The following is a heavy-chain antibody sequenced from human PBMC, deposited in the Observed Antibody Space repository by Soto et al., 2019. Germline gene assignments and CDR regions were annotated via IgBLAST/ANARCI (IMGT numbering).Heavy chain of an antibody. CDR3: ARLGGYCSSTSCYGYYGMDV. D-gene: IGHD2-2*01. J-gene: IGHJ6*02. V-gene: IGHV4-39*01. CDR2: FYYSGST. Sequence: PSETLSLTCTVFGGSISSGPYSWGWIRQPPGKGLEWIGTFYYSGSTYYNPSLESRVTISVDTSKNQFSLKVSSVTAADTAVYYCARLGGYCSSTSCYGYYGMDVWGQGTTVTVSS. CDR1: GGSISSGPYS.